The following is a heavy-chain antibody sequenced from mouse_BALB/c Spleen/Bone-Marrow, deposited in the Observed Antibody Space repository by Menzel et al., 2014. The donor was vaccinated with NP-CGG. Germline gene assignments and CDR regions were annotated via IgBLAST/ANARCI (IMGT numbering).Heavy chain of an antibody. D-gene: IGHD1-1*02. V-gene: IGHV1-5*01. CDR1: GYSFTSYW. CDR2: IYPGNSDT. CDR3: TRVTMAMDY. Sequence: EVKVEESGTVLTRPGASVKMSCKASGYSFTSYWMHWVKQRPGQGLEWIGAIYPGNSDTSYNQKFKGKAKLTAVTSATTAYMEFSSLTNEDSAVYYCTRVTMAMDYWGQGTSVTVSS. J-gene: IGHJ4*01.